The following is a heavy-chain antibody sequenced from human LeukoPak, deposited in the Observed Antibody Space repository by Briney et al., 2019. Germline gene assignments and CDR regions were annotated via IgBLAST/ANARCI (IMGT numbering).Heavy chain of an antibody. CDR1: GLTFSGSA. CDR3: TTGSSGWIDY. Sequence: DPGGSLRLSCAASGLTFSGSAMHWVRQASGKGLEWVGRIRSKANSYATAYAASVKGRFTISRDDSKNTAYLQMNSLKTEDTAVYYCTTGSSGWIDYWGQGTLVTVSS. CDR2: IRSKANSYAT. V-gene: IGHV3-73*01. J-gene: IGHJ4*02. D-gene: IGHD6-19*01.